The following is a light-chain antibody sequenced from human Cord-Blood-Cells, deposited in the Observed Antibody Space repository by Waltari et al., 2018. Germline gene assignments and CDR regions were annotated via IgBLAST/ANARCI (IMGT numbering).Light chain of an antibody. V-gene: IGKV4-1*01. CDR3: QQYYSTPFT. Sequence: DIVLTQSPDSLAVSLGARATIHCKSSRSDLYSSNNKNYLAWYQQKPGQPPKLLIYWASTRESGVPDRFSGSGSGTEFTLTISSLQAEDVAVYYCQQYYSTPFTFGPGTKVDIK. CDR2: WAS. J-gene: IGKJ3*01. CDR1: RSDLYSSNNKNY.